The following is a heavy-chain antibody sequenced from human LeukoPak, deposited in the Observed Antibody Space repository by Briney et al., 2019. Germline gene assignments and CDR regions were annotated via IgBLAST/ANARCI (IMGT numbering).Heavy chain of an antibody. Sequence: GASVTVSCKASGYTFISYGISWVRQAPGQGLEWMGWISAYNGNTNYAQKLQGRVTMTTDTSTRTAYMELRSLRSDDTAIYYCARVSTIYYYMDVWGKGTTVTVSS. J-gene: IGHJ6*03. V-gene: IGHV1-18*01. CDR1: GYTFISYG. D-gene: IGHD3-3*01. CDR2: ISAYNGNT. CDR3: ARVSTIYYYMDV.